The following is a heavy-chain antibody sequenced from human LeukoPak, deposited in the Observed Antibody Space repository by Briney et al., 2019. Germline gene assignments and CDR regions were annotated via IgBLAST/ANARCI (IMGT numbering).Heavy chain of an antibody. CDR3: ARDVAEGLDY. CDR1: GFTFSSYS. Sequence: GGSLRLSCAASGFTFSSYSMNWVRQAPGKGLEWVSSISSSSSYIYYADSGKGRFTISRDNAKNSLYLQMNSLRAEDTAVYYCARDVAEGLDYWGQGTLVTVSS. CDR2: ISSSSSYI. J-gene: IGHJ4*02. V-gene: IGHV3-21*01.